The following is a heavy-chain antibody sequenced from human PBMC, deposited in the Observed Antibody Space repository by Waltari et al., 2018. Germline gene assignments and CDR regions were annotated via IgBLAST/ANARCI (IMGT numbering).Heavy chain of an antibody. CDR1: GGSFSRSSYY. CDR2: IYYSGST. V-gene: IGHV4-39*07. J-gene: IGHJ5*02. D-gene: IGHD6-13*01. Sequence: QLQLQESGPGLVKPSETLSLTCTVPGGSFSRSSYYWAWILQPPGKGLEWIGSIYYSGSTYYNPSLKSRVTISVDTSKNQFSLKLSSVTAADTAVYYCARDLKAAAVPYWFDPWGQGTLVTVSS. CDR3: ARDLKAAAVPYWFDP.